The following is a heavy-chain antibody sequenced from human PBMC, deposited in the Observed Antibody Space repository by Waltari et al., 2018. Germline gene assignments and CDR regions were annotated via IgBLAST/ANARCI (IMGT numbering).Heavy chain of an antibody. CDR1: GFTFTSSA. V-gene: IGHV1-58*01. Sequence: QMQLVQSGPEVKKPGTSVKVSCKASGFTFTSSAVQWVRQARGQRLEWIGWIVVGSGNTNYAQKFQERVTITRDMSTSTAYMELSSLRSEDTAVYYCAADPRNYYGSRSEGWFDPWGQGTLVTVSS. J-gene: IGHJ5*02. CDR2: IVVGSGNT. D-gene: IGHD3-10*01. CDR3: AADPRNYYGSRSEGWFDP.